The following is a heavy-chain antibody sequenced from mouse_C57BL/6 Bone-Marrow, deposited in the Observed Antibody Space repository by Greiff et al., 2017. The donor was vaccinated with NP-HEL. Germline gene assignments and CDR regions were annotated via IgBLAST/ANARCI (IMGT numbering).Heavy chain of an antibody. V-gene: IGHV5-12*01. Sequence: EVKVEESGGGLVQPGGSLKLSCAASGFTFSDYYMYWVRQTPEKRLEWVAYISNGGGSTYYPDTVKGRFTISRDNAKNTLYLQMSRLKSEDTAMYYCARDGYDYLDYWGQGTTLTVSS. J-gene: IGHJ2*01. CDR3: ARDGYDYLDY. CDR2: ISNGGGST. D-gene: IGHD1-2*01. CDR1: GFTFSDYY.